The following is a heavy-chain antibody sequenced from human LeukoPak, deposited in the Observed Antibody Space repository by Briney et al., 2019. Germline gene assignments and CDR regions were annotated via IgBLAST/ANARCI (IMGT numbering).Heavy chain of an antibody. Sequence: MSGGSLRLSCVVSGFTFTTAWLNWVRQAPGKGLEWVGRIKRKNDGGATDFAAPVKGRFSISRDDSKNTVCLQMNSLKTEDIALYYCATESYYGFHYWGQGTLVTVSS. CDR1: GFTFTTAW. J-gene: IGHJ4*02. D-gene: IGHD3-10*01. CDR3: ATESYYGFHY. CDR2: IKRKNDGGAT. V-gene: IGHV3-15*01.